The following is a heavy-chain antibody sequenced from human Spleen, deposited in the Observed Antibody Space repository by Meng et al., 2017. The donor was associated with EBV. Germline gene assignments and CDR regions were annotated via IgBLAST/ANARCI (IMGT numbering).Heavy chain of an antibody. J-gene: IGHJ5*02. V-gene: IGHV4-34*01. Sequence: QVQLQESGPGLVRPSXXLSLTCADFGESFGGNFWTWIRQPPGAGLEWTGEISHSGRTNYKPSLKSRVTKSEDTSKNQFSLRLTSVTAADTAVYYCARPFPSWQSPRLDPFGAWGQGTLVNVSS. CDR1: GESFGGNF. CDR2: ISHSGRT. CDR3: ARPFPSWQSPRLDPFGA. D-gene: IGHD6-19*01.